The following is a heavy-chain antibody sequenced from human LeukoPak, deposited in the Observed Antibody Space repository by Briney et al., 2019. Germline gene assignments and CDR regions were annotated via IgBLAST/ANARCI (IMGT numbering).Heavy chain of an antibody. CDR1: GVSISGSNSY. CDR3: ARQATYDNFVWFDP. V-gene: IGHV4-39*01. J-gene: IGHJ5*02. D-gene: IGHD3-9*01. Sequence: PSETLSLTCTVSGVSISGSNSYWGWIRQPPGKGLEWIGSIYYSGSTYYTPSLKSRVTISVDTSKNQFSLKLTSVTAADPAVYYCARQATYDNFVWFDPWGQGTLVTVSS. CDR2: IYYSGST.